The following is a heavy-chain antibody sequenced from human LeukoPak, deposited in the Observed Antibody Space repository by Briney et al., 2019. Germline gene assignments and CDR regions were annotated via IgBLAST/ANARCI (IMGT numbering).Heavy chain of an antibody. CDR2: ISAYNGNT. V-gene: IGHV1-18*01. Sequence: ASVTVSCKASGYTFTSYGISWVRQAPGQGLEWMGWISAYNGNTNYAQTLQGRVTMTTDTSTSTAYMELRSLRSDDTAVYYCARIRYSYGYPCFDYWGQGTLVTVSS. CDR3: ARIRYSYGYPCFDY. J-gene: IGHJ4*02. D-gene: IGHD5-18*01. CDR1: GYTFTSYG.